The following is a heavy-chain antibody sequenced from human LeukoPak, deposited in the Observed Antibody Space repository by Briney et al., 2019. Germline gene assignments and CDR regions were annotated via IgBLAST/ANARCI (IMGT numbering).Heavy chain of an antibody. CDR1: GFTFSRYA. CDR3: ASGGYTYDKYGIDY. D-gene: IGHD5-18*01. CDR2: ISYDGSNE. V-gene: IGHV3-30-3*01. J-gene: IGHJ4*02. Sequence: GRSLRPSCAASGFTFSRYAMHWVRQAPGKGLGCVAVISYDGSNEYYADSVKGRFTISRDNSKNTLYLQTNSLRAEDTAMYYCASGGYTYDKYGIDYWGRGTLVTVSS.